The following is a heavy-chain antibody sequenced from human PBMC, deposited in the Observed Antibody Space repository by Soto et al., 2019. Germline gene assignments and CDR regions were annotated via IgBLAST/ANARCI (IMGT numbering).Heavy chain of an antibody. CDR1: GLSFSSDR. D-gene: IGHD1-7*01. CDR3: ARDPPTGTTLDWADS. V-gene: IGHV3-21*01. J-gene: IGHJ4*02. Sequence: GGSMRLSFAASGLSFSSDRIGWVRQAPGKGLEWVSSISSSGSFMNYADSVKGRFTISRDNAKNSLYLQMSGLKDEDTAVYYCARDPPTGTTLDWADSWGQGTLVTVSS. CDR2: ISSSGSFM.